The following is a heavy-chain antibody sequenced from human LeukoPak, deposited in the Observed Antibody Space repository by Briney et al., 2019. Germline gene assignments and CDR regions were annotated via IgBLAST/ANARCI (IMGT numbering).Heavy chain of an antibody. D-gene: IGHD2-15*01. CDR2: ISSRSSTI. CDR3: ARARASGRSGFDY. J-gene: IGHJ4*02. Sequence: PGGSLRLSCVASGLTVSSYSMNWVRQAPGKGLEWVSYISSRSSTIYYADSVKGRFTISRDNAKNSQDLQMNSLRDEDTAVYYCARARASGRSGFDYWGQGTLVTVSS. V-gene: IGHV3-48*02. CDR1: GLTVSSYS.